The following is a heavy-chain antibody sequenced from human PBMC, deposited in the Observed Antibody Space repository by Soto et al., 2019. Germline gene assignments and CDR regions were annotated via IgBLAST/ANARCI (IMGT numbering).Heavy chain of an antibody. CDR1: GFTFSSYA. CDR3: AKGNQWLVAFDY. D-gene: IGHD6-19*01. J-gene: IGHJ4*02. CDR2: ISGSGGST. V-gene: IGHV3-23*01. Sequence: EVQLLESGGGLVQPGGSLRLSCAASGFTFSSYAMSWVRQAPGKGLEWVSAISGSGGSTYYADSVMGRFTISRDNSKNTLYLQMKRLRAEHTSVYYSAKGNQWLVAFDYWGQGTLVTVSS.